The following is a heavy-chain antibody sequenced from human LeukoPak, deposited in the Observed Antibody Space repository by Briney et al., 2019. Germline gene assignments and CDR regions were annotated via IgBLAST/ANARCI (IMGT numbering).Heavy chain of an antibody. D-gene: IGHD4-23*01. J-gene: IGHJ4*02. V-gene: IGHV4-59*01. Sequence: PSETLSLTCTVSGGSINSYYWSWIRQPPGKGLEWIGYTYYSGSTNYNPSLKSRVTISVDTSKNQFSLKLSSVTAADTAVYYCARGGNRLDYWGQGTLVTVSS. CDR1: GGSINSYY. CDR2: TYYSGST. CDR3: ARGGNRLDY.